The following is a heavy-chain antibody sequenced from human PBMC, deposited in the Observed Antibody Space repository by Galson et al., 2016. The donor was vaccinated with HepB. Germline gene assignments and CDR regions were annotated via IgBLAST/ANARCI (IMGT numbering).Heavy chain of an antibody. Sequence: YSFTSHDLNWVRQATGQGLEWMGWMNPNSGDTGCAQKFQGRVTMTRDASISTAYMELSSLRSDDTAVYYCATDEGTTVLWGQGTLVTVSS. CDR2: MNPNSGDT. CDR3: ATDEGTTVL. CDR1: YSFTSHD. D-gene: IGHD4-17*01. J-gene: IGHJ1*01. V-gene: IGHV1-8*01.